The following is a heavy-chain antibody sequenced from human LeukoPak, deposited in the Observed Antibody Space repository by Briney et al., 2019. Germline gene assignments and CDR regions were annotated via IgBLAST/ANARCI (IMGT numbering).Heavy chain of an antibody. V-gene: IGHV4-59*01. CDR3: AREGSVDGYSYGYIARHFDY. CDR2: IYYSGST. J-gene: IGHJ4*02. CDR1: GGSISSYY. Sequence: SETLSLTCTVSGGSISSYYWSWIRQPPGKGLEGIGYIYYSGSTNYNPSLKSRVTISVDTSKNQFSLKLSSVTAADTAVYYCAREGSVDGYSYGYIARHFDYWGQGTLVTVSS. D-gene: IGHD5-18*01.